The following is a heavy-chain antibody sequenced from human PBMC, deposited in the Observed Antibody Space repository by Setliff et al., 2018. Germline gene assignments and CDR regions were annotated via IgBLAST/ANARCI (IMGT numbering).Heavy chain of an antibody. J-gene: IGHJ5*02. CDR1: GYTFTNYW. CDR2: IYPGDSDT. Sequence: GESLKISCKGSGYTFTNYWIGWVRQMPGKGLEWMGIIYPGDSDTRYSPSFQGQVTISADKSISTAYLQWSSLRASDTAIYYRARLTTLGWFDPWGQGTLVTVSS. V-gene: IGHV5-51*01. CDR3: ARLTTLGWFDP. D-gene: IGHD1-1*01.